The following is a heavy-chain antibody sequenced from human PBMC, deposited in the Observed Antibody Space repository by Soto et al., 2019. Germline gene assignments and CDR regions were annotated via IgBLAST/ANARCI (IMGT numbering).Heavy chain of an antibody. Sequence: SETLSLTCTVSGGSISSYYWSWIRQPPGKGLEWIGYIYYSGSTNYNPSLKSRATISVDTSKNQFSLKLSSVTAADTAVYYCARKRNSGWYYYFDYRGQGTLVTV. CDR1: GGSISSYY. CDR2: IYYSGST. D-gene: IGHD6-19*01. CDR3: ARKRNSGWYYYFDY. J-gene: IGHJ4*02. V-gene: IGHV4-59*01.